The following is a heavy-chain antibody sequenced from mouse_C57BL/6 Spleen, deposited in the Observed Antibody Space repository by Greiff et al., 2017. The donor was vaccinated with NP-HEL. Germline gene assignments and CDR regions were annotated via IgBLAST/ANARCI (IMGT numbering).Heavy chain of an antibody. Sequence: EVQLVESGGGLVKPGGSLKLSCAASGFTFSSYTMSWVRQTPEKRLEWVATISGGGGNTYYPDSVKGRFTISIDNAKNTLYLQMSSLRSEDTALYYCARQNYGSSPWFAYWGQGTLVTVSA. CDR2: ISGGGGNT. V-gene: IGHV5-9*01. CDR1: GFTFSSYT. D-gene: IGHD1-1*01. CDR3: ARQNYGSSPWFAY. J-gene: IGHJ3*01.